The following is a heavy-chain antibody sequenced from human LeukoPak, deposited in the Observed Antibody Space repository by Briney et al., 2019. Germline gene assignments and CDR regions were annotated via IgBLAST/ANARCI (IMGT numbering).Heavy chain of an antibody. D-gene: IGHD1-20*01. J-gene: IGHJ4*02. CDR1: GFTFSSYA. CDR3: AKDPANWRTGTYHTDY. V-gene: IGHV3-23*01. Sequence: PGGSLRLSCAASGFTFSSYAMSWVRQAPGKGLEWVSAISGSGGSTYYADSVKGRFTISRDNSKNTLYLQMNSLRAEDTAVYYCAKDPANWRTGTYHTDYWGQGTLVTVSS. CDR2: ISGSGGST.